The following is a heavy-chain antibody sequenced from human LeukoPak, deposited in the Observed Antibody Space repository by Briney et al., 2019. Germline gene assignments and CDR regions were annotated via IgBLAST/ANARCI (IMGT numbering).Heavy chain of an antibody. Sequence: SVTVSFKATGGTFSSYAISWVRQPPGQGLEWMGVIIPIFGTANNPQKFQGRVAITADESSSTAYMALSRLRSDARAVYYCERGPRSNYDILPGYCRDSHFDIWGEGTMVTVSS. CDR3: ERGPRSNYDILPGYCRDSHFDI. CDR2: IIPIFGTA. J-gene: IGHJ3*02. CDR1: GGTFSSYA. V-gene: IGHV1-69*01. D-gene: IGHD3-9*01.